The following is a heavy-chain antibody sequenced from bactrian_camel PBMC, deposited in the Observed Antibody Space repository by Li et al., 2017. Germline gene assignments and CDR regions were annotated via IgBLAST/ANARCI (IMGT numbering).Heavy chain of an antibody. CDR1: GLIFPGNT. CDR2: INWLSHT. J-gene: IGHJ4*01. V-gene: IGHV3S53*01. CDR3: AADPMDWVRGLAFTD. D-gene: IGHD1*01. Sequence: HVQLVESGGGSVQAGGSLRLSCATSGLIFPGNTMSWFRQIPEKQREVVASINWLSHTVYTDSVKGRFTISRDNARNTLSLQMNSLKTADTAVYYCAADPMDWVRGLAFTDWGQGTQVTVS.